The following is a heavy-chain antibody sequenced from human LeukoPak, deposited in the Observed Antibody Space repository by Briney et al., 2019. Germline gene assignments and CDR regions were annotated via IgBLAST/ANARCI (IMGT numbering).Heavy chain of an antibody. Sequence: ASVKVSCKASGYTFTSYYMDWVRQATGQGLEWMGWMNPNSGNTGHAQKFQGRVTMTRDTSISTANMELSSLRSEDTAVYYCARGPPIRGYRYGYDTGYYYSYSMDVWGKGTTVTISS. CDR2: MNPNSGNT. CDR3: ARGPPIRGYRYGYDTGYYYSYSMDV. D-gene: IGHD5-18*01. J-gene: IGHJ6*03. CDR1: GYTFTSYY. V-gene: IGHV1-8*02.